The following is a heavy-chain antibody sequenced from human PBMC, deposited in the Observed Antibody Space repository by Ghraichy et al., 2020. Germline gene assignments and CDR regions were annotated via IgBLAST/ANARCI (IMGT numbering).Heavy chain of an antibody. CDR2: INHSGST. Sequence: SETLSLTCAVYGGSFSGYYWSWIRQPPGKGLEWIGEINHSGSTNYNPSLKSRVTISVDTSKNQFSLKLSSVTAADTAVYYCARGPSIAARHSIWRPTDAFDIWGQGTMVTVSS. CDR3: ARGPSIAARHSIWRPTDAFDI. V-gene: IGHV4-34*01. D-gene: IGHD6-6*01. J-gene: IGHJ3*02. CDR1: GGSFSGYY.